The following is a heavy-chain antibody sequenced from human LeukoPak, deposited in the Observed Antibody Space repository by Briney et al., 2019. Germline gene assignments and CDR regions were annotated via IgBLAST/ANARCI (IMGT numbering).Heavy chain of an antibody. Sequence: ASVKVSCKASGYTFSSHTMHWVRQAPGQRLEWMGWIHVGNGNTEYSQEFQGRVTITRDTSARTAYMELSSLRSEDMAVYYCARESAAGYTGGFDYWGQGTLVTVSS. J-gene: IGHJ4*02. CDR3: ARESAAGYTGGFDY. CDR2: IHVGNGNT. V-gene: IGHV1-3*03. CDR1: GYTFSSHT. D-gene: IGHD3-16*02.